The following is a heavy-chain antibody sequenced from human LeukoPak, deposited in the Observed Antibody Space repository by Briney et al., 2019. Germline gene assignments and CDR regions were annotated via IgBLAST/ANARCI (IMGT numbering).Heavy chain of an antibody. CDR3: ARTGLAYYDILTGYSTQYYDY. J-gene: IGHJ4*02. D-gene: IGHD3-9*01. CDR1: GGTFSSYA. Sequence: SVKVSCRASGGTFSSYAISWVRQAPGQGLEWMGGIIPIFGTANYAQKFQGRVTITTDESTSTAYMELSSLRSEDTAVYYCARTGLAYYDILTGYSTQYYDYWGQGTLVTVSS. CDR2: IIPIFGTA. V-gene: IGHV1-69*05.